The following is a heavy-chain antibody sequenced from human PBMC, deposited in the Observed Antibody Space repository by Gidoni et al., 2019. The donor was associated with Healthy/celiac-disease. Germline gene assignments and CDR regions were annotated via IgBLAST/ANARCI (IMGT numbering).Heavy chain of an antibody. CDR3: AKDPLMIIAAAGIFDY. J-gene: IGHJ4*02. D-gene: IGHD6-13*01. CDR1: GFTFSSYG. CDR2: IAYDGSNK. Sequence: QVQLVESGGGVVQPGRSLRLSCAASGFTFSSYGMHWVRQAPGKGLEWVAVIAYDGSNKYYADSVKGRFTISRDNSKNTLYLQMNSLRAEDTAVYYCAKDPLMIIAAAGIFDYWGQGTLVTVSS. V-gene: IGHV3-30*18.